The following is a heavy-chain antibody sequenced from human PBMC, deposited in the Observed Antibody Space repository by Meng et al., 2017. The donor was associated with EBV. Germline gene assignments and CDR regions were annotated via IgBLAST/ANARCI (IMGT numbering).Heavy chain of an antibody. J-gene: IGHJ5*02. CDR3: ARGDYTNYPRWFDP. D-gene: IGHD4-11*01. CDR1: GGSVNNESYY. V-gene: IGHV4-61*01. Sequence: QVQLQESGPGLVKPSEXLSVTCTVSGGSVNNESYYWGWIRQPPGKGLEYIGYIYYTGSTNYNSSLKSRVTISLDKSKNQFSLKLTSLTAADTAIYYCARGDYTNYPRWFDPWGQGTLVTVSS. CDR2: IYYTGST.